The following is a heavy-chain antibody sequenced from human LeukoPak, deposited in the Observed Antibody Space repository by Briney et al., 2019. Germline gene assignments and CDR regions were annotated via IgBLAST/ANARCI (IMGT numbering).Heavy chain of an antibody. V-gene: IGHV3-9*01. Sequence: GGSLRLSCAGSGFIFNNYAMHWVRQPPGKGLEWVSGISWNSGSIDYADSVKGRFTISRDNAQNSLFLQLNSLRAEDTAVYYCARDGRIAAAGIIYYYGMDVWGQGTTVTVSS. CDR3: ARDGRIAAAGIIYYYGMDV. CDR1: GFIFNNYA. J-gene: IGHJ6*02. D-gene: IGHD6-13*01. CDR2: ISWNSGSI.